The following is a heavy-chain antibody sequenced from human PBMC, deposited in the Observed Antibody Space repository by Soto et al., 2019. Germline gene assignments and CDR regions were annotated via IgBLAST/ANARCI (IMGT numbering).Heavy chain of an antibody. V-gene: IGHV3-21*01. J-gene: IGHJ4*02. D-gene: IGHD3-3*01. CDR2: ISSSSSYI. CDR3: ARGLRFLEWLFDY. Sequence: LRLSCAASGFTFSSYSMNWVRQAPGKGLEWVSSISSSSSYIYYADSVKGRFTISRDNAKNSLYLQMNSLRAEDTAVYYCARGLRFLEWLFDYWGQGTLVTVSS. CDR1: GFTFSSYS.